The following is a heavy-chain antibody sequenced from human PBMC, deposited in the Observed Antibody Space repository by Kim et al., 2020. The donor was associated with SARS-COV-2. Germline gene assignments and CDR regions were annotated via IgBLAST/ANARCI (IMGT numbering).Heavy chain of an antibody. Sequence: GGSLRLSCAASGFTFSNAWMSWVRQAPGKGLEWVGRIKSKTDGGTTDYAAPVKGRFTISRDDSKNTLYLQMNSLKTEDTAVYYCTTRLLWFGEKGPAPYYGMDVWGQGTTVTVSS. D-gene: IGHD3-10*01. CDR1: GFTFSNAW. J-gene: IGHJ6*02. V-gene: IGHV3-15*01. CDR3: TTRLLWFGEKGPAPYYGMDV. CDR2: IKSKTDGGTT.